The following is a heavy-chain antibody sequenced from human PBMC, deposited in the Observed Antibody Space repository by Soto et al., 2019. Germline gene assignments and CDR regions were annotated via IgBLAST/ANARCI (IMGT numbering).Heavy chain of an antibody. Sequence: QVQLVQSGAEVKKPGSSVKVSCKASGGTFSSYAISWVRQAPGQGLEWMGGIIPIFGTANYAQKFQGRVTIPADKSRRQDYMELRSLRSEDMAVYYCTRGLGASAISRAFDIWGQGTMVTVSS. V-gene: IGHV1-69*06. CDR1: GGTFSSYA. CDR3: TRGLGASAISRAFDI. J-gene: IGHJ3*02. D-gene: IGHD2-8*02. CDR2: IIPIFGTA.